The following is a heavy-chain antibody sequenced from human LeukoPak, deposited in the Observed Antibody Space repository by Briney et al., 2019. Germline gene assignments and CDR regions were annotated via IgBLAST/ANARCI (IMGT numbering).Heavy chain of an antibody. D-gene: IGHD6-19*01. J-gene: IGHJ4*02. CDR2: IRSKAYGGTT. Sequence: PGGSLRLSCTASGFTFGDYAMSWFRQAPGKGLEWVGFIRSKAYGGTTEYAASVKGRFTISRDESKSIAYLQMNSLKTEDTAVYYCTRDPGYSSRALDHWGQGTLVTVSS. V-gene: IGHV3-49*03. CDR3: TRDPGYSSRALDH. CDR1: GFTFGDYA.